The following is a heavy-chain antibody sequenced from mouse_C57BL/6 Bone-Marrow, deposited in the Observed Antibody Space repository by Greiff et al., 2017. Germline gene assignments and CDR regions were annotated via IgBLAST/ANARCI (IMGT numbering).Heavy chain of an antibody. V-gene: IGHV1-82*01. J-gene: IGHJ2*01. CDR3: ASFITTSLDY. CDR1: GYAFSSSW. CDR2: IYPGDGDT. D-gene: IGHD1-1*01. Sequence: QVQLQQSGPELVKPGASVKISCKASGYAFSSSWMNWVKQRPGKGLEWIGRIYPGDGDTNYNGKFKGKATLTADKSSSTAYMQLSSLTSEDSAVYFCASFITTSLDYWGQGTTLTFSS.